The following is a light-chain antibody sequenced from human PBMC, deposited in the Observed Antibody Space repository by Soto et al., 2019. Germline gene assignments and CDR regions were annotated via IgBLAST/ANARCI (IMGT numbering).Light chain of an antibody. CDR2: SAS. J-gene: IGKJ5*01. CDR3: QQAKSFPIT. CDR1: QDIGNW. Sequence: DIQVTQSPPSMAASVGDRVTITCRASQDIGNWMTWYQQKPGKAPELLIYSASTLVRGVPSRFSGSGSGTEFTLTISGLQPEDSLTYYCQQAKSFPITFGQGTRLDIK. V-gene: IGKV1-12*01.